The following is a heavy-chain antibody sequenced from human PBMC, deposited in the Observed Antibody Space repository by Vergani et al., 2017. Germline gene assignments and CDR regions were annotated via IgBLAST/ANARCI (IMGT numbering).Heavy chain of an antibody. CDR1: GDSIISRSYY. CDR3: ASGKYYSXITSHFRGRYFDV. CDR2: IYNSGNG. Sequence: QMQLQESGPGLVKASETLSLTCTVSGDSIISRSYYWGWIRQPPGKGLEWIGSIYNSGNGDSSSSLKSRVTISADTSKNQFSLRLTSVTAADTAVYYCASGKYYSXITSHFRGRYFDVWGRGTLVTVPS. V-gene: IGHV4-39*01. J-gene: IGHJ2*01. D-gene: IGHD3-16*01.